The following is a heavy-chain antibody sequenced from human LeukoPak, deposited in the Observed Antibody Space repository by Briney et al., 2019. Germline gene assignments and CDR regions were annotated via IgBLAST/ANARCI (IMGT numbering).Heavy chain of an antibody. CDR3: LGAFDI. V-gene: IGHV4-59*06. Sequence: SQTLCPTCPLSGASISRNYWSCIRQLPGKGLEWIGYLYYSVRTTYNPSLKTGVTTAVESRKTQPSLKPTTGTPAYPPRYYCLGAFDIWGQGTIVTVSS. CDR1: GASISRNY. J-gene: IGHJ3*02. CDR2: LYYSVRT.